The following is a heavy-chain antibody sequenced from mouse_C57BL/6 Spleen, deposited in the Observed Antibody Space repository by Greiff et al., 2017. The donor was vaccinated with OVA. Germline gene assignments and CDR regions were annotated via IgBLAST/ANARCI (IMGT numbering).Heavy chain of an antibody. CDR1: GFTFSDYG. D-gene: IGHD1-1*01. CDR2: ISSGSSTI. Sequence: EVMLVESGGGLVKPGGSLKLSCAASGFTFSDYGMHWVRQTPEKGLEWVAYISSGSSTIYYADTVKGRFTLSRDNAKNTLFLHMTSLRSEDTAMYYDARDDGSLYYYAMDYWGQGTSVTVSS. CDR3: ARDDGSLYYYAMDY. V-gene: IGHV5-17*01. J-gene: IGHJ4*01.